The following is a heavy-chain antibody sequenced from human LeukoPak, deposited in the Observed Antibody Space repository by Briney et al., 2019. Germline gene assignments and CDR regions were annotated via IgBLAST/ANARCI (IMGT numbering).Heavy chain of an antibody. Sequence: ASVKVSCKASGYTFTSYDINWVRQATGQGLEWMGWMNPNSGNTGYAQKFQGRVTITRNTSISTAYMELSSLRSEDTAVYYCARLYSSGWHSDYWGQGTLVTVSS. CDR1: GYTFTSYD. CDR3: ARLYSSGWHSDY. J-gene: IGHJ4*02. V-gene: IGHV1-8*03. CDR2: MNPNSGNT. D-gene: IGHD6-19*01.